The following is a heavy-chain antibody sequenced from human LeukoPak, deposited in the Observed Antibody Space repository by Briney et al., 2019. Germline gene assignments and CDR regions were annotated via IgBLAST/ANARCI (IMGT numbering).Heavy chain of an antibody. CDR1: GYTFTGYY. V-gene: IGHV1-69*13. D-gene: IGHD6-13*01. Sequence: SVKVSCKASGYTFTGYYMHWVRQAPGQGLEWMGGIIPIFGSANYAQKFQGRVTITADESTSTAYMELSSLRSEDTAVYYCATGGIIAAAHNWFDPWGQGTLVTVSS. J-gene: IGHJ5*02. CDR2: IIPIFGSA. CDR3: ATGGIIAAAHNWFDP.